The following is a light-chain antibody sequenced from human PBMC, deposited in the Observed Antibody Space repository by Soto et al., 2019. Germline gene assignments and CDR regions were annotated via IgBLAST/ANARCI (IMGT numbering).Light chain of an antibody. CDR3: PSYDSSLSGWV. Sequence: QSVLTQPPSVSGAPGQRVTISCTGSSSNIGAGYDVHWYQQLPGTAPKLLIYGNSNRPSGVPDRFSGSKSGTSVSLAITGLQSDDQADYYCPSYDSSLSGWVFGGGTKVTVL. V-gene: IGLV1-40*01. J-gene: IGLJ3*02. CDR1: SSNIGAGYD. CDR2: GNS.